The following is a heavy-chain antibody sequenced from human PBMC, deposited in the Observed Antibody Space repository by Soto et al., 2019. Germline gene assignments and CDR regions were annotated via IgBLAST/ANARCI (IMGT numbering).Heavy chain of an antibody. CDR3: ARDQRLCGGDCYSRPGDFQH. Sequence: PGGSLGLSCTASAFTFGDFAMNWFRQAPGKGLEWVGSIRTKDLGGRTEYAASVQGRFTISRDDSSSIAYLQMNSLKIEDTAIYYCARDQRLCGGDCYSRPGDFQHWGQGSLLTVSS. CDR2: IRTKDLGGRT. D-gene: IGHD2-21*02. CDR1: AFTFGDFA. J-gene: IGHJ1*01. V-gene: IGHV3-49*03.